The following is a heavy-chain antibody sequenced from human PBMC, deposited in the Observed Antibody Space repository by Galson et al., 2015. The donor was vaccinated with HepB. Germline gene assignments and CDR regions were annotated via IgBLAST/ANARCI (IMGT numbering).Heavy chain of an antibody. D-gene: IGHD2-2*02. CDR3: ATGSPVVPAAIKPYYYGMDV. J-gene: IGHJ6*02. CDR2: VDPEDGET. CDR1: GYTFTDYY. V-gene: IGHV1-69-2*01. Sequence: VKVSCKVSGYTFTDYYMHWVQQAPGKGLEWMGLVDPEDGETIYAEKFQGRVTITADTSTDTAYMELSSLRSEDTAVYYCATGSPVVPAAIKPYYYGMDVWGQGTTVTVSS.